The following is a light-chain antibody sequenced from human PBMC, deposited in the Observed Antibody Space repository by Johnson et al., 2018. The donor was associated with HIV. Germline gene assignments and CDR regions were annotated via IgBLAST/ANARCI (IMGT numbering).Light chain of an antibody. CDR2: DNN. CDR1: SSNIGNNY. J-gene: IGLJ1*01. Sequence: QSVLTQPPSVSAAPGQKVTISCSGSSSNIGNNYVSWYQQLPGTAPKLLIYDNNKRPLGIPDRFSGSKSGTSATLGITGLQTGDEADYYCGTCDSSQSAGYVFRTGTKVTVL. V-gene: IGLV1-51*01. CDR3: GTCDSSQSAGYV.